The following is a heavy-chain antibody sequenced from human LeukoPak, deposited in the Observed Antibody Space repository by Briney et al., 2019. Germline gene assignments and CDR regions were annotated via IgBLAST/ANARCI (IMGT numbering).Heavy chain of an antibody. Sequence: KPSETLSLTCAVYGGSFSGYYWSWIRQPPGKGLEWIGEINHSGSTNYNPSLKSRVTISVDTSKNQFSLKLSSVTAADTAVYYCARGLGDILTGYYRGRGYYFDYWGQGTLVTVSS. V-gene: IGHV4-34*01. D-gene: IGHD3-9*01. CDR2: INHSGST. J-gene: IGHJ4*02. CDR3: ARGLGDILTGYYRGRGYYFDY. CDR1: GGSFSGYY.